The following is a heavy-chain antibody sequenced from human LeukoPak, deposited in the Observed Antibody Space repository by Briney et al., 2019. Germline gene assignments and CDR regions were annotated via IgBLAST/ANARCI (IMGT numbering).Heavy chain of an antibody. J-gene: IGHJ6*02. CDR1: GFTSSSYA. V-gene: IGHV3-30-3*01. Sequence: GGSLRLSCAASGFTSSSYAMHWVRQAPGKGLEWVAVISYDGSNKYYADSVKGRFTISRDNSKNTLYLQMNSLRAEDTAVYYCARDLRFLEWLPPGGGGMDVWGQGTTVTVSS. CDR3: ARDLRFLEWLPPGGGGMDV. CDR2: ISYDGSNK. D-gene: IGHD3-3*01.